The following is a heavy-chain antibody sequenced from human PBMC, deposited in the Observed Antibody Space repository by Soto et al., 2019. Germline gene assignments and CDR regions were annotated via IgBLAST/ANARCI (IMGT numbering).Heavy chain of an antibody. CDR1: RGSSDNYK. CDR2: IYYSGST. CDR3: AIDFWSGGFDF. J-gene: IGHJ4*02. V-gene: IGHV4-59*01. Sequence: VSRGSSDNYKSSCIRQPPGKGLEWIGYIYYSGSTNYNPSLKSRVTISVDTSKNQFSLKLSSVTAADSAVYYCAIDFWSGGFDFLGQCSLVIGS. D-gene: IGHD3-3*01.